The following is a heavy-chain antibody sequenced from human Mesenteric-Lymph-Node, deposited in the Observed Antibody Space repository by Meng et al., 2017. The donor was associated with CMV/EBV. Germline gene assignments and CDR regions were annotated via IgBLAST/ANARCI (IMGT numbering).Heavy chain of an antibody. J-gene: IGHJ4*02. D-gene: IGHD6-6*01. V-gene: IGHV3-7*01. CDR2: IKQDGSEK. CDR1: GFTFSSYW. CDR3: ARGEAARLEVADY. Sequence: GGSLRLSCAASGFTFSSYWMSWVRQAPGKGLEWVANIKQDGSEKYYVDSVKGRFTISSDNAKNSVYLQMNSLRAEDTAVYYCARGEAARLEVADYWGQGTLVTVSS.